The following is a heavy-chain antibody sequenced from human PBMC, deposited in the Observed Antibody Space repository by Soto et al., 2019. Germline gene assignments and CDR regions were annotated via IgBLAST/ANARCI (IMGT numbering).Heavy chain of an antibody. Sequence: QVRLVQSGAEVKQTGSSVKVSCEASGATFSNFAIGWVRQAPGQGLEWMGGIILPVETPNYAQKFQGRVTISADESMTTAYMELSSLRSEDTAVYYCVRGPDYEGYFDYWGQGTLVTVSS. CDR2: IILPVETP. J-gene: IGHJ4*02. V-gene: IGHV1-69*12. CDR3: VRGPDYEGYFDY. D-gene: IGHD3-22*01. CDR1: GATFSNFA.